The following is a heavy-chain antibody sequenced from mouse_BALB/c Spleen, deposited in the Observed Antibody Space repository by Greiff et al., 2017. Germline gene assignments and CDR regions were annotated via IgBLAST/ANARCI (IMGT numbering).Heavy chain of an antibody. CDR1: GYSFTGYN. Sequence: VHVKQSGPELEKPGASVKISCKASGYSFTGYNINWVKQSNGKSLEWIGNIDPYYGGTSYNQKFKGKATLTVDKSSSTAYMQLKSLTSEDSAVYYCARWGVYYAMDYWGQGTSVTVSS. CDR2: IDPYYGGT. J-gene: IGHJ4*01. CDR3: ARWGVYYAMDY. V-gene: IGHV1-39*01.